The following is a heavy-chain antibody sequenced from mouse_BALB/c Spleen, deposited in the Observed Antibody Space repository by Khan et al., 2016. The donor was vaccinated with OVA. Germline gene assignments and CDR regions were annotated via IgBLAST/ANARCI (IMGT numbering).Heavy chain of an antibody. J-gene: IGHJ1*01. CDR1: GYTFTNYW. D-gene: IGHD3-1*01. V-gene: IGHV1-63*01. CDR2: FYPGGGYT. Sequence: QVQLQQPGPELVRPGTSVKISCKASGYTFTNYWLGWVKQRPGHGLDWIGDFYPGGGYTNYNEKFKGKATLTADTSSSSAYMQFISLTAEDSAVYFGARWATWYFDVWGAGTTVTVSS. CDR3: ARWATWYFDV.